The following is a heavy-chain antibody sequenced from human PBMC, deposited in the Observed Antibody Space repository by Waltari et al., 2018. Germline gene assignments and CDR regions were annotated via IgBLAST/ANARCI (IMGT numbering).Heavy chain of an antibody. D-gene: IGHD3-16*02. V-gene: IGHV4-39*01. CDR2: IYYSGSI. CDR3: ARQAYYDYVWGSYRWGFDY. J-gene: IGHJ4*02. Sequence: QLQLQESGPGLVKPSATLSLTCTVSGASISSSSYYWGWIRQPPGKGLEWIGGIYYSGSIYYNPSLKRRVTISVDTSQNQFSLKLSSVTAADTAVYYCARQAYYDYVWGSYRWGFDYWGQGTLVTVSS. CDR1: GASISSSSYY.